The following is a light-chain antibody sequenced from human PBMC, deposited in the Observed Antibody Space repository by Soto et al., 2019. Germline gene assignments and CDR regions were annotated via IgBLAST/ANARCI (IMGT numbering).Light chain of an antibody. CDR1: SSNIGSNY. J-gene: IGLJ1*01. CDR2: RNN. Sequence: QSVLTQPPSASGTPGQRVPISCSGSSSNIGSNYVYWYQQLPGTAPKVLIYRNNQRPSGVPDRFSGSKSGTSASLAISGLRSEDEADYYCAAWDDSLSGSYVFGKGTKVTVL. CDR3: AAWDDSLSGSYV. V-gene: IGLV1-47*01.